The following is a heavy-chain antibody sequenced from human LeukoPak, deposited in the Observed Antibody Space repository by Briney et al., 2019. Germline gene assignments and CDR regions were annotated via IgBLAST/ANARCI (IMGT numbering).Heavy chain of an antibody. Sequence: ASVKVSCKASGYIFTEHHINWVRQAPGQGLEWMGWISGYNGNTNYAQKFQGRVTMTTDTATTTAYMELSRLRSDDTAVYYCARGSYSGSYYFDYWGQGTLVTVSS. CDR2: ISGYNGNT. V-gene: IGHV1-18*01. D-gene: IGHD1-26*01. J-gene: IGHJ4*02. CDR3: ARGSYSGSYYFDY. CDR1: GYIFTEHH.